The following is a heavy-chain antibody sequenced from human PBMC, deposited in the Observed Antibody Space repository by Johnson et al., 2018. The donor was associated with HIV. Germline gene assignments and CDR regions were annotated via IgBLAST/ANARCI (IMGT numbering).Heavy chain of an antibody. J-gene: IGHJ3*02. CDR1: GFTFSSYA. V-gene: IGHV3-30-3*01. D-gene: IGHD3-22*01. Sequence: QLVESGGGVVQPGRSLRLSCAASGFTFSSYAMHWVRQAPGKGLEWVAVISYDGSNKYYADSVKGRFTISRDNAKNSLYLQMNSRRAEDTAVYYCARGGLTYYYDSSGYPDAFDIWGQGTMVTVSS. CDR3: ARGGLTYYYDSSGYPDAFDI. CDR2: ISYDGSNK.